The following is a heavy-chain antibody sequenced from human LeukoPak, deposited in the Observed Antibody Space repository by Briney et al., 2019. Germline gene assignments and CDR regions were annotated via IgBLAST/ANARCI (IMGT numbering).Heavy chain of an antibody. D-gene: IGHD3-16*01. Sequence: SETLSLTCTVSGGSISSHYWSWIRQPPGKGLEWIGYIYYSGRTNYNPSLKSRVTISVDTSKNQFSLKLSSVTAADTAVYYCARGDYLDAFDIWGQGTMVTVSS. V-gene: IGHV4-59*11. CDR3: ARGDYLDAFDI. J-gene: IGHJ3*02. CDR2: IYYSGRT. CDR1: GGSISSHY.